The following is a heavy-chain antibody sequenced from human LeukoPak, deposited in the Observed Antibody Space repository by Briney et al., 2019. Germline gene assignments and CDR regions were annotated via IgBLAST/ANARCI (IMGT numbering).Heavy chain of an antibody. CDR1: SGSISLYY. J-gene: IGHJ5*02. D-gene: IGHD2-8*01. CDR3: ARNGRYNWFDP. CDR2: IHYSVNT. Sequence: SETLSLTCTVSSGSISLYYWSWIRQPPGKGLEWIGYIHYSVNTNYNPSLKSRVTISVDTSKNQLSLKVSSVTAADTAVYYCARNGRYNWFDPWGQGTLVTVSS. V-gene: IGHV4-59*01.